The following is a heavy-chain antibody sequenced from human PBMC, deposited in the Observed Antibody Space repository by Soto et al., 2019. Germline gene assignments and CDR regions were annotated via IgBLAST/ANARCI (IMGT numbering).Heavy chain of an antibody. CDR1: GGTFSSYT. V-gene: IGHV1-69*02. CDR2: IIPILGIA. CDR3: ARLGIDGSGILFYGMDV. J-gene: IGHJ6*02. D-gene: IGHD3-10*01. Sequence: QVQLVQSGAEVKKPGSSVKVSCEASGGTFSSYTISWVRQAPGQGLEWMGRIIPILGIANYAQKFQGRVTITADKSTSTAYMELSSLRSEDTAVYYCARLGIDGSGILFYGMDVWGQGTTVTVSS.